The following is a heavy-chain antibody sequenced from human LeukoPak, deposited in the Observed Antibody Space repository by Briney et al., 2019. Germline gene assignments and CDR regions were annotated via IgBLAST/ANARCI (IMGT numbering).Heavy chain of an antibody. CDR1: GASISSSY. Sequence: SETLSLTCAVSGASISSSYWSWIRQPPGKGLEYIGYIQHSDINYNPSLKSRVTMTLDTSKSQFSLKLTSVTAADTAIYYCTKVLRGYSDYGDWGQGTLVTVSS. V-gene: IGHV4-59*01. J-gene: IGHJ4*02. CDR3: TKVLRGYSDYGD. CDR2: IQHSDI. D-gene: IGHD5-12*01.